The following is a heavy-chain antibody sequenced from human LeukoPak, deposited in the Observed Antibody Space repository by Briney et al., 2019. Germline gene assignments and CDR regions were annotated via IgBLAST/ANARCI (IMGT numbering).Heavy chain of an antibody. CDR3: ARDSYDSSVSYFFLKLLDY. J-gene: IGHJ4*02. V-gene: IGHV1-18*01. D-gene: IGHD3-22*01. CDR2: ITPFNGTT. Sequence: ASVKVTCKVSGYTFTSYGINWVRQATGQGLEWMGWITPFNGTTDYAQKFQGRVNMTTDTSTNTAYMELRSLRSDDTAVYYCARDSYDSSVSYFFLKLLDYWGQGTLVAVSS. CDR1: GYTFTSYG.